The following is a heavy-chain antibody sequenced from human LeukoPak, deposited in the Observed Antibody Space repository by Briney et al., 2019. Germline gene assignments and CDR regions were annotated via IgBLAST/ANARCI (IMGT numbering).Heavy chain of an antibody. CDR3: ATRLTADSYEASDI. CDR2: ISSGSHHK. CDR1: GFTFSRFS. J-gene: IGHJ3*02. V-gene: IGHV3-21*06. D-gene: IGHD6-13*01. Sequence: GGSLRLSCAGSGFTFSRFSMIWVRQAPGKGLEWVASISSGSHHKYHADSLKGRFTISRDNGKNSLFLQMNSLRAEDTALYYCATRLTADSYEASDIWGQGTMVTVSS.